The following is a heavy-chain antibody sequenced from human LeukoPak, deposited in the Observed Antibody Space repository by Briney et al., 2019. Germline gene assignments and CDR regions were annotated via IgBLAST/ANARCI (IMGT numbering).Heavy chain of an antibody. V-gene: IGHV3-74*01. CDR1: GFTFGSYW. D-gene: IGHD4-11*01. CDR2: INTGGSST. J-gene: IGHJ4*02. Sequence: GGSLRLSCTASGFTFGSYWMHWVRQVPRKGLVWVSRINTGGSSTTYADYVKGRFTISRDNAKNTLYLQMNSLRVEDTAVYYCARSNQADDYWGQGTLVTVSS. CDR3: ARSNQADDY.